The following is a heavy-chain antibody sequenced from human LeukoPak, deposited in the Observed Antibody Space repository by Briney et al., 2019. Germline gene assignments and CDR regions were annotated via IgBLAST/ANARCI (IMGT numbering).Heavy chain of an antibody. J-gene: IGHJ4*02. Sequence: SETLSLTCTVSGVSITSGTYYWTWIRQPAGKGLEWIGRIFSTGRVNYNPSFKSRVTMLLDTSKNHITLKLTSVTAADTAIYFCARASETAMVTLWGQGTLVTVSS. D-gene: IGHD5-18*01. CDR2: IFSTGRV. V-gene: IGHV4-61*02. CDR1: GVSITSGTYY. CDR3: ARASETAMVTL.